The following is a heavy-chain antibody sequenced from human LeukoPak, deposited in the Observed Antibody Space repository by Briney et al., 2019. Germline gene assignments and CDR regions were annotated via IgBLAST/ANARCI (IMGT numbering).Heavy chain of an antibody. CDR1: GYSFTSYW. V-gene: IGHV5-51*01. CDR2: IYPGDSDT. J-gene: IGHJ4*02. CDR3: ARLHASIAAAGDFDY. D-gene: IGHD6-13*01. Sequence: GESLKISFKGSGYSFTSYWIGWVRPMPGKGLEWMGIIYPGDSDTRYSPSFQGQVTISADKSISTAYLQWSSLKASDTAMYYCARLHASIAAAGDFDYWGQGTLVTVSS.